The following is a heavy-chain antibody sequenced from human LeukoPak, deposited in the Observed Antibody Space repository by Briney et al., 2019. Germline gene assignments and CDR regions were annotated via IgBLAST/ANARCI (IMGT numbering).Heavy chain of an antibody. V-gene: IGHV3-53*01. J-gene: IGHJ4*02. Sequence: PGGSLRLSCAASGFTFSSYAMSWVRQAPGKGLEWVSVIYSDGSTYYADSVKGRFTISRDNSKNTLYLQMNSLRVEDTAVYYCARNPQSSQQLVSYWGQGTLVTVSS. CDR2: IYSDGST. CDR1: GFTFSSYA. CDR3: ARNPQSSQQLVSY. D-gene: IGHD6-13*01.